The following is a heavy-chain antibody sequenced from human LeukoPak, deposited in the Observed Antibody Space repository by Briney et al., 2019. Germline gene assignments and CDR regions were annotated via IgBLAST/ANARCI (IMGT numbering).Heavy chain of an antibody. CDR2: ISGSGGST. CDR1: GFTFSSYA. CDR3: AKDYEYRRPALGMDV. V-gene: IGHV3-23*01. Sequence: PGGSLRLSCAASGFTFSSYAMSWVRQAPGKGLEWASAISGSGGSTYYADSVKGRFTISRDNSKNTLYLQMNSLRAEDTAVYYCAKDYEYRRPALGMDVWGQGTTVTVSS. J-gene: IGHJ6*02. D-gene: IGHD3-16*01.